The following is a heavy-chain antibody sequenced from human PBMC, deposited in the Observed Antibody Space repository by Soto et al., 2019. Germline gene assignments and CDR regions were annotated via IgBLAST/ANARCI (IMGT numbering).Heavy chain of an antibody. CDR3: ARGGRVCSSTSCYVYGMDV. CDR2: INHCGST. CDR1: GGSFSGYY. D-gene: IGHD2-2*01. J-gene: IGHJ6*02. Sequence: QVQLQQWGAGLLKPSETLSLTCAVYGGSFSGYYWCWIRQPPGKGLEWIGGINHCGSTNYNQSLRSQVNIQVDTTKNQFSLKLSSVTAADTAVNYCARGGRVCSSTSCYVYGMDVWGQGTTVTVSS. V-gene: IGHV4-34*01.